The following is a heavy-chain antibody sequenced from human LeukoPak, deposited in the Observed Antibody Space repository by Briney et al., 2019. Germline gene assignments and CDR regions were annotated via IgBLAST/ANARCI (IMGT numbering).Heavy chain of an antibody. J-gene: IGHJ4*02. D-gene: IGHD6-19*01. CDR2: ISYDGSNK. V-gene: IGHV3-30*03. CDR1: GFTFSSYG. Sequence: GRSLRLSCAASGFTFSSYGMHWVRQAPGKGLEWVAVISYDGSNKYYADSVKGRFTISRDNSKNTLYLQMNSLRAEDTAVYYCAEGDSSGWYPADYWGQGTLVTVSS. CDR3: AEGDSSGWYPADY.